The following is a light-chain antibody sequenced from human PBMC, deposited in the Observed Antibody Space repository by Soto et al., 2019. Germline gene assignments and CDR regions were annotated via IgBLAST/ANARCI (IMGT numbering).Light chain of an antibody. CDR1: SSDVGGYNY. CDR3: SSYTSSSSWV. V-gene: IGLV2-14*04. J-gene: IGLJ3*02. Sequence: YTGNSSDVGGYNYVSWYQQHPGKAPKLMIYDVSNRPSGVSNRFSGSKSGNTASLTISGLQAEDDADYYCSSYTSSSSWVFGGGTKVTVL. CDR2: DVS.